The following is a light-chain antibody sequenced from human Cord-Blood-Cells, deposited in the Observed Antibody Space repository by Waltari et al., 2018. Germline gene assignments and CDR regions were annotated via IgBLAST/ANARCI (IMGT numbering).Light chain of an antibody. V-gene: IGKV3-20*01. CDR3: QQYGSSPIT. CDR1: QSVSSSY. CDR2: GAS. Sequence: EIVLTQYPGTLYLSPGERATLSCRASQSVSSSYLAWYQQKPGQAPRLLIYGASSRATGIPDRFSGSGSGTDFTLTISILEPEDFAVYYCQQYGSSPITFGQGTRLEIK. J-gene: IGKJ5*01.